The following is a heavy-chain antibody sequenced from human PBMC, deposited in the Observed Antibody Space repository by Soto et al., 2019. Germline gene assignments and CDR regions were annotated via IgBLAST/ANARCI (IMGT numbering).Heavy chain of an antibody. CDR2: INAGNGNT. CDR1: GYTFTSYA. D-gene: IGHD3-10*01. CDR3: ARGGLGELYVSDYYYYYYMDV. J-gene: IGHJ6*03. Sequence: GASVKVSCKASGYTFTSYAMHWVRQAPGQRLEWMGWINAGNGNTKYSQKFQGRVTITRDTSASTAYMELSSLRSEDTAVYYCARGGLGELYVSDYYYYYYMDVWGKGTTVTVSS. V-gene: IGHV1-3*01.